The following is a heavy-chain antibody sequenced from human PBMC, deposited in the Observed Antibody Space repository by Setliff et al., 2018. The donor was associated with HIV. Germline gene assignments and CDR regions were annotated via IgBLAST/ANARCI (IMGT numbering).Heavy chain of an antibody. V-gene: IGHV4-61*09. CDR2: VYTSGST. Sequence: PSETLSLTCTVSGDSISSGSYYWSWIRQPAGKGLEWIGHVYTSGSTDYNPSLNSRLTMSIDTSKNQFSLKLSSVTAADTAVYYCARDNSYYYGSGSHYWYGMDVWGQGTTVTVSS. D-gene: IGHD3-10*01. CDR3: ARDNSYYYGSGSHYWYGMDV. J-gene: IGHJ6*01. CDR1: GDSISSGSYY.